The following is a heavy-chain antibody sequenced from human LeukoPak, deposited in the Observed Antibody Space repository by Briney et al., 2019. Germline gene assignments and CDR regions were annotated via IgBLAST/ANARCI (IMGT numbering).Heavy chain of an antibody. CDR2: IYYSGST. CDR3: ASTGGSYLGDAFDI. CDR1: GGSISSGDYY. J-gene: IGHJ3*02. Sequence: PSETLSLTCTVSGGSISSGDYYWSWIRQPPGKGREWIGYIYYSGSTYYNPSLKSRVTISVDTSKNQFSLKLSSVTAADTAAYYCASTGGSYLGDAFDIWGQGTMVTVSS. V-gene: IGHV4-30-4*08. D-gene: IGHD1-26*01.